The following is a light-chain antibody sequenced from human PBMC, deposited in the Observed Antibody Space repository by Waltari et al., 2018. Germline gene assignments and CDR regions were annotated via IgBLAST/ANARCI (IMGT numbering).Light chain of an antibody. Sequence: VSGSPGQSITISCTGTSSDVGGYKYVSWYQQDPGKAPKLMIYDVSKRPSGVSNRFSGSKSGNTVSLTISGLQAEDEADYYCSSYTSSNTWVFGGGTKLTVL. CDR3: SSYTSSNTWV. V-gene: IGLV2-14*04. CDR2: DVS. J-gene: IGLJ3*02. CDR1: SSDVGGYKY.